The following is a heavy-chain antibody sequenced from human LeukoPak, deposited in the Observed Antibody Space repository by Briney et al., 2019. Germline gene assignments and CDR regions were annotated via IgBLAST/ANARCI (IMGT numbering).Heavy chain of an antibody. CDR3: ARDEGDGSYFDN. CDR2: IYYSGST. Sequence: SENPSPTCTVSGGSFCTYYWSWIRQPPGKGPEWIGYIYYSGSTNYNPSLKSRVTISVDTSKNQFSLKLSSVTAADTAVYYCARDEGDGSYFDNWGQGTLVTVSS. J-gene: IGHJ4*02. D-gene: IGHD2-15*01. CDR1: GGSFCTYY. V-gene: IGHV4-59*01.